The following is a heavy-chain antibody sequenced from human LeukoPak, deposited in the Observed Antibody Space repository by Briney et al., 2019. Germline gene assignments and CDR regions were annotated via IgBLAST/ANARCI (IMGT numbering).Heavy chain of an antibody. V-gene: IGHV3-9*01. CDR1: GFTFDDYA. J-gene: IGHJ5*02. CDR2: ISWNSGSI. D-gene: IGHD6-13*01. Sequence: GGSLRLSCTASGFTFDDYAMHWVRQAPGKGLEWVSGISWNSGSIGYADSVKGRFTISRDNAKNTLYLQMNSPRAEGTAVYYCARAVAAAGTFDPWGQGTLVTVSS. CDR3: ARAVAAAGTFDP.